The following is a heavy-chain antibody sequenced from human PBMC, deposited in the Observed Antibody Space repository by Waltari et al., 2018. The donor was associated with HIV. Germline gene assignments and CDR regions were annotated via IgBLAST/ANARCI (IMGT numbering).Heavy chain of an antibody. CDR1: GYTFSNYY. Sequence: QVHLVQSGAEVKKPGASVKISCKASGYTFSNYYVHWVRQAPGQGLEWMGLINPSGGYTTYAQRFQGRLTMTRDTSTRTVDMDLTSLKSEDSAVYYCARERRSFDSGGYYSFGFDSWGQGTLVTVSS. J-gene: IGHJ4*02. D-gene: IGHD3-22*01. CDR2: INPSGGYT. CDR3: ARERRSFDSGGYYSFGFDS. V-gene: IGHV1-46*01.